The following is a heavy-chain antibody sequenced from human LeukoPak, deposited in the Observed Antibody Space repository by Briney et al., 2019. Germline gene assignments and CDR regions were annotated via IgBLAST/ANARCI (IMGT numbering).Heavy chain of an antibody. CDR2: IRHDGNNK. D-gene: IGHD2-2*01. Sequence: GGSLRLSGAASGFIFSSYGMHWVRQAPGKGLEWVAFIRHDGNNKYDADSVKGRFTISRDNSKNTLYLQMNSLRVEDTAAYYCAKSDLIQLLSPGNHWGQGTLVTVSS. V-gene: IGHV3-30*02. J-gene: IGHJ5*02. CDR3: AKSDLIQLLSPGNH. CDR1: GFIFSSYG.